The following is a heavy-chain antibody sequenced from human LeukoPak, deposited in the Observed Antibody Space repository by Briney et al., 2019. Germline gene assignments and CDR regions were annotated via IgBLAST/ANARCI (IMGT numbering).Heavy chain of an antibody. Sequence: ASVKVSCKAYGYTFSGYYIHWVRQAPGQGLEWMGWINPDSGGTHYAQKFQGRVTMTGDTSITTAYMDLNSLRSDDTAVYYCAREYSSGWTKYFDYWGQGTLVTVSS. CDR2: INPDSGGT. J-gene: IGHJ4*02. V-gene: IGHV1-2*02. CDR1: GYTFSGYY. CDR3: AREYSSGWTKYFDY. D-gene: IGHD6-19*01.